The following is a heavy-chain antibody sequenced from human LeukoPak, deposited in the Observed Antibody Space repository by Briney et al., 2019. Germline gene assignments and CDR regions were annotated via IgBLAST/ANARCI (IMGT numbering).Heavy chain of an antibody. J-gene: IGHJ4*02. CDR3: ARGDSARNY. Sequence: GSLRLSRAASGYNFSNYGLHWVRQAPGKGLEWVAGISHDGTNKNYADSVKGRFTISRDNSENTLYLQMNSLRPDDKAVYYCARGDSARNYWGQGTLVTVSS. D-gene: IGHD6-13*01. CDR1: GYNFSNYG. V-gene: IGHV3-30*03. CDR2: ISHDGTNK.